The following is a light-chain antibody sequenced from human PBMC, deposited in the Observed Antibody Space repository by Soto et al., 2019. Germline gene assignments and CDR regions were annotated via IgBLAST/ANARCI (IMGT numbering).Light chain of an antibody. V-gene: IGKV3-20*01. CDR2: ALS. Sequence: IVLTQSPGTLSLSPGERVTLSCRASQSVSSTYLAWYQQKPGQAPRLLVYALSRRATGIPDRFSGSGSGTDFTLTISRLEPEDFAVYYCQQYNTSPPRYTFGQGTKLEIK. J-gene: IGKJ2*01. CDR1: QSVSSTY. CDR3: QQYNTSPPRYT.